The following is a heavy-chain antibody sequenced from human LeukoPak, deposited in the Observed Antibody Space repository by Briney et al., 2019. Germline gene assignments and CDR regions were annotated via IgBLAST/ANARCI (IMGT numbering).Heavy chain of an antibody. CDR2: IIPIFGTA. V-gene: IGHV1-69*13. Sequence: SVKVSCKASGGTFSSYAISWVRQAPGQRLEWMGGIIPIFGTANYAQKFQGRVTITADESTSTAYMELSSLRSEDTAVYYCARGAPGGDILTGWFDPWGQGTLVTVSS. J-gene: IGHJ5*02. D-gene: IGHD3-9*01. CDR1: GGTFSSYA. CDR3: ARGAPGGDILTGWFDP.